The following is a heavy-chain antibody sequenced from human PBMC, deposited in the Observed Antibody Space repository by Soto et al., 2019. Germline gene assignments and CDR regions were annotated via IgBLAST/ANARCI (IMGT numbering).Heavy chain of an antibody. V-gene: IGHV4-59*01. CDR2: IYYSGST. J-gene: IGHJ4*02. CDR1: GGSISSYY. CDR3: ARDSHSGSYYEGDDFDY. D-gene: IGHD1-26*01. Sequence: SETLSLTCTVSGGSISSYYWSWIRQPPGKGLEWIGYIYYSGSTNYNPSLKSRVTISVDKSKNQFSLKLISVTAADTAVYYCARDSHSGSYYEGDDFDYWGQGTLVTVSS.